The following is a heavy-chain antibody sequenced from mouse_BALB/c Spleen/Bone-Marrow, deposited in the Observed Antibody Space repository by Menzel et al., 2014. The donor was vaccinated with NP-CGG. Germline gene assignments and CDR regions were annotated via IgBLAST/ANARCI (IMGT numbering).Heavy chain of an antibody. Sequence: EVMLVESGGGLVQPGGSLRLSCTTSGFTFTDYYMSWVRQPPGKALEWLGFIRNKANGYTTEYSASVKGRFTISRDNSQSILYLQMNTLRAEDSATYNCAKDVNYMDYWGLGTSVTVSS. D-gene: IGHD2-1*01. CDR2: IRNKANGYTT. J-gene: IGHJ4*01. V-gene: IGHV7-3*02. CDR3: AKDVNYMDY. CDR1: GFTFTDYY.